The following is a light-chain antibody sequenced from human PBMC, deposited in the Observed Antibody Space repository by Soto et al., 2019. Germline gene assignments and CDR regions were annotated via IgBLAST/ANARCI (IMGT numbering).Light chain of an antibody. J-gene: IGKJ4*01. V-gene: IGKV3-11*01. CDR2: DAA. CDR3: QQRSNGPRLT. Sequence: EIVLTQSPATLSLSPGERATLSCRASQSVSSYLAWYQQKPGQAPRLLIYDAANRATGIPARFSGSGSGTDFTLTISSLEPEDFAGYYCQQRSNGPRLTVGGGTKVEIK. CDR1: QSVSSY.